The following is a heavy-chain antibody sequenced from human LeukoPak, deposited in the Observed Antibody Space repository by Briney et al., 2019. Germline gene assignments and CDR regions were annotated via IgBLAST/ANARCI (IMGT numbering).Heavy chain of an antibody. CDR2: IYYRGST. CDR3: AGEVYYGDAFDI. Sequence: SETLSLTCTVSGGSISSGGHYWIWIRQHPGKGLEGIGYIYYRGSTYYNLSLKSRVTMSVDTSQNQFSLKLSSVTAAATAVYSCAGEVYYGDAFDIWGQGTMITVSS. J-gene: IGHJ3*02. V-gene: IGHV4-31*03. D-gene: IGHD3-16*01. CDR1: GGSISSGGHY.